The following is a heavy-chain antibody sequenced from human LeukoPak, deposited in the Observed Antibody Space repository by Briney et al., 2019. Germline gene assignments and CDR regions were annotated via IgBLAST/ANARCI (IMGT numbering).Heavy chain of an antibody. Sequence: SGTLSLTCAVSGGSISSSNWWSWVRQPPGKGLEWIGEIYHSGSTNYNPSLKSRVTISVDKSKNQFSLKLSSVTAADTAVYYCARDPSNSSGWMTWFDSWGQGTLVTVSS. D-gene: IGHD6-19*01. CDR2: IYHSGST. CDR3: ARDPSNSSGWMTWFDS. V-gene: IGHV4-4*02. CDR1: GGSISSSNW. J-gene: IGHJ5*01.